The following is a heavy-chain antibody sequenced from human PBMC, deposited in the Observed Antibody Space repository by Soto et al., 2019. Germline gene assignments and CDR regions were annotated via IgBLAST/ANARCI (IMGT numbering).Heavy chain of an antibody. V-gene: IGHV3-48*01. J-gene: IGHJ6*02. D-gene: IGHD1-26*01. CDR1: GFTFSSYS. CDR3: ARESGSYYSQTMDV. Sequence: GGSLRLSCAASGFTFSSYSMNWVRQAPGKGLEWVSYISSSSSTIYYADSVKGRFTISRDNAKNSLYLQMNSLRAEDTAVYYCARESGSYYSQTMDVWGQGTTVTVSS. CDR2: ISSSSSTI.